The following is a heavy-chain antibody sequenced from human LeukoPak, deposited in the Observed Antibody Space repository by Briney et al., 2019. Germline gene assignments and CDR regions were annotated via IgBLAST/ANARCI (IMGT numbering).Heavy chain of an antibody. CDR2: ISSYNGDT. CDR3: AREGGSWFDY. CDR1: GYTFVSYG. Sequence: ASVKVPCKASGYTFVSYGLTWVRQAPGQGLEWMGWISSYNGDTKYAQKFQGRVTMTTDTSTSTVYMELWSLRSDDTAVYYCAREGGSWFDYWGQGTLVTVSS. J-gene: IGHJ4*02. V-gene: IGHV1-18*01. D-gene: IGHD6-13*01.